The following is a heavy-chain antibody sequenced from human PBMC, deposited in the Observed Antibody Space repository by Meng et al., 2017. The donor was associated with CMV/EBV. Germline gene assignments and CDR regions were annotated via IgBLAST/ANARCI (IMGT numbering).Heavy chain of an antibody. CDR2: IRYDGSNK. D-gene: IGHD3-16*01. CDR1: GFTFSSYG. Sequence: QVQLVESWGGVGQAGGSLSIVCAASGFTFSSYGMHWVRQAPGKGLEWVAFIRYDGSNKYYADSVKGRFTISRDNSKNTLYLQMNSLRAEDTAVYYCAKDTGFGGYFDYWGQGTLVTVSS. V-gene: IGHV3-30*02. CDR3: AKDTGFGGYFDY. J-gene: IGHJ4*02.